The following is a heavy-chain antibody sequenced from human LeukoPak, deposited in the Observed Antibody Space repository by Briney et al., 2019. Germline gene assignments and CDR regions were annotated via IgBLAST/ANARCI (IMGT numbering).Heavy chain of an antibody. D-gene: IGHD2-2*01. Sequence: GGSLRLSCSASGFTFSSYAMHWVRQAPGKGLEYVSAISSNGGSTYYANSVKGGFTISRDNSKNTLYLQMSSLRAEDTAVYYCAVVPAANKYFDYWGQGTLVTVSS. CDR3: AVVPAANKYFDY. J-gene: IGHJ4*02. CDR1: GFTFSSYA. CDR2: ISSNGGST. V-gene: IGHV3-64D*06.